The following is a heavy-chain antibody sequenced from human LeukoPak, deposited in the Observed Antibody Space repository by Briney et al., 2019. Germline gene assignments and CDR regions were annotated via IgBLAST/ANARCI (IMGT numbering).Heavy chain of an antibody. D-gene: IGHD3-10*01. V-gene: IGHV3-53*01. CDR1: GFIVSSNY. CDR2: IYSGGST. Sequence: GGSLRPSCAASGFIVSSNYMSWVRQAPGKGLEWVSVIYSGGSTYYADCVKGRFTISRENSKNTLPFKTNRQSAQYKHVHYCPRDVSMVRGCFAYWGQGPPATAPS. J-gene: IGHJ4*02. CDR3: PRDVSMVRGCFAY.